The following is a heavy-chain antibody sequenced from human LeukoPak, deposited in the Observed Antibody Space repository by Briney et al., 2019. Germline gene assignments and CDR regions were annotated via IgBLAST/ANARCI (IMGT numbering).Heavy chain of an antibody. D-gene: IGHD3-16*01. Sequence: GASVTVSFKASGYTFTGYYMHWVRQAPGQWLEWMGWIHPNSGGTNYAQKFQGWVTMTRDTSISTAYMELSRLRSDDTAVYYCAVEIRGPHYFDYWGQGTLVTVSS. CDR1: GYTFTGYY. V-gene: IGHV1-2*04. CDR2: IHPNSGGT. CDR3: AVEIRGPHYFDY. J-gene: IGHJ4*02.